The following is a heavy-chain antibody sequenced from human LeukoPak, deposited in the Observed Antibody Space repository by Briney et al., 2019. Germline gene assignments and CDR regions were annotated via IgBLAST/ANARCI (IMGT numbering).Heavy chain of an antibody. CDR2: VWSDGTRE. CDR3: TILSGDTAMVTHDAFDI. CDR1: GFIFSRYA. D-gene: IGHD5-18*01. J-gene: IGHJ3*02. V-gene: IGHV3-33*03. Sequence: GGSLRLSCAASGFIFSRYAMHWVRQAPGTGLEWVAVVWSDGTREYYIDSVKGRFTISRDNSKNTLYLQMNSLKTEDTAVYYCTILSGDTAMVTHDAFDIWGQGTMVTVSS.